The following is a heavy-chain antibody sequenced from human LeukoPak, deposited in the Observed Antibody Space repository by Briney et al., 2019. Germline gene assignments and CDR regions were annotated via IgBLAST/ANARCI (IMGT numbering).Heavy chain of an antibody. CDR2: ISAYNGNT. D-gene: IGHD4-23*01. CDR1: GYTFTSYG. Sequence: ASVKVSCKASGYTFTSYGITWVRQAPGQGLEWMGWISAYNGNTNYAQKLQGRVTMTTDTSTTTAYMELRSLRSDDTAVYYCARDNGVNTHFDYWGQGTLVTVSS. J-gene: IGHJ4*02. CDR3: ARDNGVNTHFDY. V-gene: IGHV1-18*01.